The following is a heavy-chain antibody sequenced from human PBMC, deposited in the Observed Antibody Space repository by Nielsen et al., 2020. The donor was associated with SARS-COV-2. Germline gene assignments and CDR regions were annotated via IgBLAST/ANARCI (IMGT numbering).Heavy chain of an antibody. CDR2: LSGSGGST. J-gene: IGHJ3*02. Sequence: GGSLRLSCAASGFTFSSYAMSWVRQAPGKGLELVSALSGSGGSTYYADSVKGRFTISKDNSRNTLYLQMNSLRAEDTAVYYCAKEEEDPAFYIWGQGTMVTVSS. V-gene: IGHV3-23*01. D-gene: IGHD2-15*01. CDR1: GFTFSSYA. CDR3: AKEEEDPAFYI.